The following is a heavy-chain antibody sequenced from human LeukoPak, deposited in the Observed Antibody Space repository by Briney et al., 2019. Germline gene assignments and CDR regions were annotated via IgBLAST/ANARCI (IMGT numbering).Heavy chain of an antibody. V-gene: IGHV3-30*02. J-gene: IGHJ5*02. CDR2: IRYDGSNK. D-gene: IGHD1-26*01. CDR1: GFTFSSYG. Sequence: GGSLRLSCAASGFTFSSYGMHWVRQAPGKGLEWVAFIRYDGSNKYYADSVKGRFTISRDNSKNTLYLQMNSLRAEDTAVYYCAKCKNSGSYFGWFDPWGQGTLVTVSS. CDR3: AKCKNSGSYFGWFDP.